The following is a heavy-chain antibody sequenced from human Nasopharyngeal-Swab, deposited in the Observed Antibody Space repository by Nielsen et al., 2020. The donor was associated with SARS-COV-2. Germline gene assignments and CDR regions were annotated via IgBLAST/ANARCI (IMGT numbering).Heavy chain of an antibody. V-gene: IGHV3-23*01. CDR1: GFTFSSYA. CDR2: ISGSGGST. Sequence: GESLKISCAASGFTFSSYAMSWVRQAPGKGLEWVSAISGSGGSTYYADSVKGRFTISRDNSKNTLYLQMNSLRAEDTAVYYCARPSIAARQNYYYGMDVWGQGTTVTVSS. J-gene: IGHJ6*02. CDR3: ARPSIAARQNYYYGMDV. D-gene: IGHD6-6*01.